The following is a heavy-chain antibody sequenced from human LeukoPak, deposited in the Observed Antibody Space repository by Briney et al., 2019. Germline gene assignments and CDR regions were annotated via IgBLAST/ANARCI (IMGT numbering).Heavy chain of an antibody. CDR3: AKGRGFRVWDPWDN. D-gene: IGHD3-16*01. CDR1: GYTLTELS. CDR2: INPNSGGT. V-gene: IGHV1-2*02. J-gene: IGHJ4*02. Sequence: ASVKVSCKVSGYTLTELSMHWVRQAPGKGLEWMGWINPNSGGTNYAQKFQGRVTMTRDTSISTAYMELSRLRSDDTAVYYCAKGRGFRVWDPWDNWGQGTLITVSS.